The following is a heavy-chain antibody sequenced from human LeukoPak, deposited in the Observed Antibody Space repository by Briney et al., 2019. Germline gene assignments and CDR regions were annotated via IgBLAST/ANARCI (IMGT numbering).Heavy chain of an antibody. CDR3: ARAWSGSYLYFDN. J-gene: IGHJ4*02. Sequence: SETLSLTCTVSGYSISSGYYWGWIRQPPGKGLEWIGSMYHSESTYYNPSLKSRVSISIDTSKNQFSLKLSSVTAADTAVYYCARAWSGSYLYFDNWGQGTLVTVSS. D-gene: IGHD3-3*01. V-gene: IGHV4-38-2*02. CDR2: MYHSEST. CDR1: GYSISSGYY.